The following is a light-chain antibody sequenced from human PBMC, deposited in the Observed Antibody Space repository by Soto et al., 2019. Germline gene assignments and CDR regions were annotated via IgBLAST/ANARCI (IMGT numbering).Light chain of an antibody. Sequence: QSVLTQPASVSGSPGQSITISCTGTSSDVGSYNLVSWYQQHPGKAPKLMIYEGSKRPSGVSNRFSGSKSGNTASLTISGFQAEDEADYYCCSYAGSSTYVFGTGTRLPS. CDR1: SSDVGSYNL. V-gene: IGLV2-23*01. CDR3: CSYAGSSTYV. J-gene: IGLJ1*01. CDR2: EGS.